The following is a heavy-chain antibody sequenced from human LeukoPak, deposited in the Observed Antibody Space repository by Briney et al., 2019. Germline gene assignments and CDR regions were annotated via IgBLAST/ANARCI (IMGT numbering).Heavy chain of an antibody. J-gene: IGHJ4*02. CDR2: ITGSGGST. CDR1: GFTFSIHG. Sequence: PGGSLRLSCAASGFTFSIHGMNWVRQGPGKGLEWVSGITGSGGSTYYADSVKGRFTISRDNSKNTLYLQMSSLRAEDTAVYYCAKDDQDIVVVPATSIDYWGQGTLVTVSS. V-gene: IGHV3-23*01. D-gene: IGHD2-2*01. CDR3: AKDDQDIVVVPATSIDY.